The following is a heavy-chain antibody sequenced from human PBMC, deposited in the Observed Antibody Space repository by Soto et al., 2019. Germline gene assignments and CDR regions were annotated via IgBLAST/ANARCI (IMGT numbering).Heavy chain of an antibody. D-gene: IGHD2-2*01. Sequence: SVKFSCKASGGTFSSYAISWVRQAPGQGLEWMGGIIPIFGTANYAQKFQGRVTITADESTSTAYMELSSLRSEDTAVYYCARGRGQYQPPAAASYYYYGMDVWGQGTTVTVSS. V-gene: IGHV1-69*13. J-gene: IGHJ6*02. CDR2: IIPIFGTA. CDR3: ARGRGQYQPPAAASYYYYGMDV. CDR1: GGTFSSYA.